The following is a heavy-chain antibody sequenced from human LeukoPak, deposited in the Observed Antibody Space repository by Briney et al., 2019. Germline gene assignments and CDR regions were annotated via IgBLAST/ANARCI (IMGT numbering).Heavy chain of an antibody. CDR2: IWYDGSNK. D-gene: IGHD2-2*01. CDR3: AKGDCSSTSCSLRPIDY. V-gene: IGHV3-33*06. J-gene: IGHJ4*02. Sequence: GGSLRLSCAASGFTFSSYGMHWVRQAPGKGLEWVAVIWYDGSNKYYADPVKGRFTISRDNSKNTLYLQMNSLRAEDTAVYYCAKGDCSSTSCSLRPIDYWGQGTLVTVSS. CDR1: GFTFSSYG.